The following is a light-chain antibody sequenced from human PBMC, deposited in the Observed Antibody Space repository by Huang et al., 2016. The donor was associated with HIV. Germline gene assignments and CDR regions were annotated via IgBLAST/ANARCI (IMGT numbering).Light chain of an antibody. CDR1: QSLGRN. V-gene: IGKV3-15*01. CDR3: QQLGYS. J-gene: IGKJ2*03. CDR2: GAS. Sequence: ELVMTQSPATLSLSLGERATLSCRASQSLGRNLAWYQQKPGQGPRLLIYGASTRATGVPARFSGSGSGTEFTLIISSLQSEDFAVYYCQQLGYSFGQGTKLEIK.